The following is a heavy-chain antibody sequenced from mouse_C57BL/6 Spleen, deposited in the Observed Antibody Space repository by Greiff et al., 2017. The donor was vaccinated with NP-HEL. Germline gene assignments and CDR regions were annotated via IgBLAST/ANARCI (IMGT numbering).Heavy chain of an antibody. Sequence: VKLQESGPELVKPGASVKISCKASGYAFSSSWMNWVKQRPGKGLEWIGRIYPGGGDTNYNGKFKGKATLTADKSSSTAYMQLSSLTSEDSAVYFCARLSGSSYEYFDVWGTGTTVTVSS. CDR2: IYPGGGDT. J-gene: IGHJ1*03. D-gene: IGHD1-1*01. CDR3: ARLSGSSYEYFDV. V-gene: IGHV1-82*01. CDR1: GYAFSSSW.